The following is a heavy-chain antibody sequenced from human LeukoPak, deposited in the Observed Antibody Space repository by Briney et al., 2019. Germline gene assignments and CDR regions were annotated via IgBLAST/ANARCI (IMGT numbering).Heavy chain of an antibody. V-gene: IGHV3-74*01. CDR3: AREDAYYDFWSGYLNWFDP. D-gene: IGHD3-3*01. CDR1: GFTFSSYW. J-gene: IGHJ5*02. Sequence: GGSLRLSCAASGFTFSSYWMHWVRQAPGKGLVWVSRIDSDGSSTSYADSVKGRFTISRDNAKNTLYLQMNSLRAEDTAVYYCAREDAYYDFWSGYLNWFDPWGQGTLVTVSS. CDR2: IDSDGSST.